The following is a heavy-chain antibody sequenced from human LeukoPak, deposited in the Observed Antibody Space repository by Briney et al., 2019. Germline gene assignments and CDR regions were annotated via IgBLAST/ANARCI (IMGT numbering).Heavy chain of an antibody. Sequence: GGSLRLSCAASGFTFDDYAMHWVRQAPGKGLEWVSGISWNSGSIGYADSVKGRFTISRDNAKNSLYLQMNSLGAEDTALYYCAKDQGQWELPDYWGQGTLVTVSS. D-gene: IGHD1-26*01. CDR1: GFTFDDYA. J-gene: IGHJ4*02. V-gene: IGHV3-9*01. CDR3: AKDQGQWELPDY. CDR2: ISWNSGSI.